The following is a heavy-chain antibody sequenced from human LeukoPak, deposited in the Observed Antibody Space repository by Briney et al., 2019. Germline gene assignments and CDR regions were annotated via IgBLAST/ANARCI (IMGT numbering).Heavy chain of an antibody. J-gene: IGHJ3*02. CDR2: ISWNSGSI. D-gene: IGHD2-15*01. CDR1: GSTFDDYA. CDR3: AKDRAHCSGGSRYSRAHDAFDI. V-gene: IGHV3-9*01. Sequence: SLRLSCAASGSTFDDYAMHWVRQAPGKGLEWVSGISWNSGSIGYADSVKGRFTISRDNAKNSLYLQMNSLRAEDTALYYCAKDRAHCSGGSRYSRAHDAFDIWGQGTMVTVSS.